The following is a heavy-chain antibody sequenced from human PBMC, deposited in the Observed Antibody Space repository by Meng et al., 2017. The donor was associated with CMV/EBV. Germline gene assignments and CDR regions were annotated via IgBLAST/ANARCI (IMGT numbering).Heavy chain of an antibody. CDR1: GFTFSGYG. V-gene: IGHV3-30*02. D-gene: IGHD3-22*01. J-gene: IGHJ4*02. CDR3: AKDEYYYDSSGYMGSDY. CDR2: IRYDGSNK. Sequence: LVWLGGVGVQPWGSLRRSCATSGFTFSGYGMHWFRQAQGKGLEWLAFIRYDGSNKYYADSVKGRFTISRDNSKNTLYLQMNSLRAEDTAVYYCAKDEYYYDSSGYMGSDYWGQGTLVTVSS.